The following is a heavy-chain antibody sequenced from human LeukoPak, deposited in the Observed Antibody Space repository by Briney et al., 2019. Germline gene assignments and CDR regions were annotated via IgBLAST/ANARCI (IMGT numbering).Heavy chain of an antibody. D-gene: IGHD6-19*01. J-gene: IGHJ4*02. CDR1: GGSISSHY. CDR3: ARTTHPNSSGWYFDY. V-gene: IGHV4-59*08. CDR2: IYYSGST. Sequence: SETLSLACTVSGGSISSHYWSWIRQPPGKGLEWLGCIYYSGSTNYNPSLKSRVTISVDTSKNQFSLKLSSVTAADTAVYYCARTTHPNSSGWYFDYWGLGTLVTVSS.